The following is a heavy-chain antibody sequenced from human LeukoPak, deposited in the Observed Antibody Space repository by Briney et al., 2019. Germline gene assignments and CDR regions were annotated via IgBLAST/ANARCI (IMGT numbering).Heavy chain of an antibody. CDR1: GFTFSSYA. V-gene: IGHV3-23*01. D-gene: IGHD3-3*01. Sequence: GGSLRLSCAASGFTFSSYAMSWVRQAPGKGLEWVSAISGSGGSTYYADSVKGRFTISRDSSKNTLYLQMNSLRAEGTAVYYCARANYDFWSGYTYYYYYMDVWGKGTTVTVSS. CDR2: ISGSGGST. J-gene: IGHJ6*03. CDR3: ARANYDFWSGYTYYYYYMDV.